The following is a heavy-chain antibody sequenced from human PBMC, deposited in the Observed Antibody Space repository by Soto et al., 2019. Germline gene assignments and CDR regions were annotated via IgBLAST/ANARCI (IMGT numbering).Heavy chain of an antibody. CDR3: ARNILGGPTYY. CDR2: INTGKGDT. D-gene: IGHD1-26*01. V-gene: IGHV1-3*04. J-gene: IGHJ4*02. Sequence: ASVKVSCKASGYTFTAHAMHWVRQAPGQGLEWMGWINTGKGDTKYSQKFQGRVTITRDTSASTTYMELSSLKSEDTALYYCARNILGGPTYYWGQGTLVTVSS. CDR1: GYTFTAHA.